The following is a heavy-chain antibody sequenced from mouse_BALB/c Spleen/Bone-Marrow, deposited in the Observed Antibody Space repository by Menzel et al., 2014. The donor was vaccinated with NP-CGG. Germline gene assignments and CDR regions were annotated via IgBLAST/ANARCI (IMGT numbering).Heavy chain of an antibody. V-gene: IGHV1-87*01. J-gene: IGHJ3*01. Sequence: QVQLQQSGAELARPGASVKLSCKASGYTFTSYWMQWVKQRPGQGLEWIGAIYPGDGDTRYTQKFKGKATLTADKSSSTAYMQLSSLASEDSAVYYCARGWDWFAYWGQGTLVPVSA. CDR1: GYTFTSYW. CDR2: IYPGDGDT. D-gene: IGHD4-1*01. CDR3: ARGWDWFAY.